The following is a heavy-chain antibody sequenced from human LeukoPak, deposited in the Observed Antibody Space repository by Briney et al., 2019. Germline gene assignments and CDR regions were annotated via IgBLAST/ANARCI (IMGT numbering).Heavy chain of an antibody. CDR1: GFTFSSYA. CDR2: ISGSGGST. CDR3: AKDPNGGYAIYYFDY. Sequence: SGGSLRLSCAASGFTFSSYAMSWVRQAPGKGLEWVSAISGSGGSTYYADSVKGRFTISRDNSKNTLYLQMNSLRAEDTAVYYCAKDPNGGYAIYYFDYWGQGTLVTVSS. D-gene: IGHD1-26*01. V-gene: IGHV3-23*01. J-gene: IGHJ4*02.